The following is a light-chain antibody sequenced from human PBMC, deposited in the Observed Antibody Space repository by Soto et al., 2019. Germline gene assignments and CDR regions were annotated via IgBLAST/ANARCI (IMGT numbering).Light chain of an antibody. CDR3: QQYDTYSRT. J-gene: IGKJ1*01. V-gene: IGKV1-5*03. Sequence: DIQMTQSPSTLSASVGDRVTITCRASQSISSWLAWYQQKPGKAPKLLIYKASSLESGVPSRSSGSGSATEFTLTISSLQPDDSATYFCQQYDTYSRTFGQGTKVEIK. CDR2: KAS. CDR1: QSISSW.